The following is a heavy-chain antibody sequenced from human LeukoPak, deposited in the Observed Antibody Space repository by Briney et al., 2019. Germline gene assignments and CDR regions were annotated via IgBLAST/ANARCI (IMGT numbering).Heavy chain of an antibody. CDR2: INHSGST. Sequence: SETLSLTCAVYGGSFSGYYWSWIRQPPGKGLEWIGEINHSGSTNYNPSLKSRVTISVDTSKNQFSLKLSSVTAVDTAVYYCARGYYYDSSGLKPFDYWGQGTLVTVSS. V-gene: IGHV4-34*01. CDR3: ARGYYYDSSGLKPFDY. CDR1: GGSFSGYY. J-gene: IGHJ4*02. D-gene: IGHD3-22*01.